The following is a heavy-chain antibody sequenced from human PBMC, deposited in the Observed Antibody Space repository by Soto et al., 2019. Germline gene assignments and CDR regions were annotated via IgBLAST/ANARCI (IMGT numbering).Heavy chain of an antibody. CDR2: IYYSGNT. V-gene: IGHV4-39*01. D-gene: IGHD5-12*01. J-gene: IGHJ4*02. CDR3: ARHADSGYGLLDY. Sequence: SETLSLTCTVSGGSISSSSYYWGWIRQPPGKGLEWIGSIYYSGNTYYNPSLKSRVTISVDTSKNQFSLKLSSVTSADTAVYYCARHADSGYGLLDYWGQVTLVTVS. CDR1: GGSISSSSYY.